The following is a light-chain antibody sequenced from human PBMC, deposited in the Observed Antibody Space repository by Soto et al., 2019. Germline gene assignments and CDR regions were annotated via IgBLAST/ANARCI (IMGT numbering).Light chain of an antibody. J-gene: IGKJ1*01. CDR1: QSISSW. CDR3: QQYSDYPWT. V-gene: IGKV1-5*03. Sequence: DIQMTQSPSTLSASVGDRVTITCRASQSISSWLAWYQQKPGKAPKLLIYKASSLESGVPSRFSGSESGTEFTLTISSLQPDDFTTYYCQQYSDYPWTFGQGTKVEI. CDR2: KAS.